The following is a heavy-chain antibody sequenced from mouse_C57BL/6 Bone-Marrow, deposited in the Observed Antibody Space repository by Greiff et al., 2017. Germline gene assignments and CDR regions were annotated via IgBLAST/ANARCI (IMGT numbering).Heavy chain of an antibody. CDR1: GYTFTDYY. V-gene: IGHV1-76*01. CDR2: LYPGSGNT. Sequence: QVQLKESGAELVRPGASVKLSCKASGYTFTDYYINWVKQRPGQGLEWIARLYPGSGNTYYNEKFKGKATLTAEKSSSTASWQLSSLTSEDSAVYFCARGTGYFDYWGQGTTLTVSS. D-gene: IGHD3-3*01. J-gene: IGHJ2*01. CDR3: ARGTGYFDY.